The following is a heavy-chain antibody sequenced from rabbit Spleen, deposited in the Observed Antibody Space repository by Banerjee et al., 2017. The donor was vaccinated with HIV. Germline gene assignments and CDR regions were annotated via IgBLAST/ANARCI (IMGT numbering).Heavy chain of an antibody. V-gene: IGHV1S45*01. CDR1: GVSFSDRDV. J-gene: IGHJ4*01. D-gene: IGHD2-1*01. CDR3: VRDLGYDDYSEKGYFNL. CDR2: IDPIFGRT. Sequence: QEQLEESGGGLVKPGASLTLTCTASGVSFSDRDVMCWVRQAPGKGLEWIGYIDPIFGRTYYATWVNGRFTISSHNAQNTLYLQLSSLTVADTATYFCVRDLGYDDYSEKGYFNLWGPGTLVTVS.